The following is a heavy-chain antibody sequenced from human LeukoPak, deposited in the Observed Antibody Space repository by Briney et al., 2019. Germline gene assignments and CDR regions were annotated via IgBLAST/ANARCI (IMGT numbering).Heavy chain of an antibody. CDR2: IKQDGSEK. J-gene: IGHJ4*02. Sequence: PGGSLRLSCAASGFTFSSYWMSWVRQAPGKGLEWVANIKQDGSEKYYVDSVKGRFTISRDNAKNSLYLQMNSLRAEDTAVYYCARVWLRYFDWEENYDYWGQGTLVTVSS. CDR1: GFTFSSYW. CDR3: ARVWLRYFDWEENYDY. V-gene: IGHV3-7*01. D-gene: IGHD3-9*01.